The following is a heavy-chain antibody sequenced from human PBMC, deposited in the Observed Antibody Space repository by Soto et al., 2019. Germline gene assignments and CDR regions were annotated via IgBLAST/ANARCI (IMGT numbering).Heavy chain of an antibody. D-gene: IGHD1-26*01. CDR3: ARETVGAYDY. J-gene: IGHJ4*02. CDR2: INPNNGDT. CDR1: RATFTGSY. Sequence: GGSVKVSCKASRATFTGSYMHWVRQAPGQGLEWMGWINPNNGDTKYAQTFQDRVTMTRDTSISTAYMDLSRLRSDDTAVYYCARETVGAYDYWGQGTQVTVSS. V-gene: IGHV1-2*02.